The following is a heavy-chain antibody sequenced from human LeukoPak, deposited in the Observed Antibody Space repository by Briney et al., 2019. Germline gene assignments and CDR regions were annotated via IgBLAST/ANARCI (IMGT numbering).Heavy chain of an antibody. J-gene: IGHJ4*02. Sequence: GRSLRLSCAASGFTFDDYAMHWVRQAPGKGLEWVSGISWNSGSIGYADSVKGRFTISRDNAKNSLYLQMNSLRAEDTALYYCAKARVWFGELWDRTAVFDYWGQGTLVTVSS. CDR1: GFTFDDYA. CDR3: AKARVWFGELWDRTAVFDY. V-gene: IGHV3-9*01. D-gene: IGHD3-10*01. CDR2: ISWNSGSI.